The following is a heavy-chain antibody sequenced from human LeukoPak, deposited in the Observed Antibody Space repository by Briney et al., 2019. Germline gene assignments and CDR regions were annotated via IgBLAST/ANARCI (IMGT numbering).Heavy chain of an antibody. CDR1: GGTFSSYA. Sequence: VASVKVSCKASGGTFSSYAISWVRQAPGQGLEWMGGIIPIFGTANYAQKFQGRVTITTDESTSTAYMELSSLRSEDTAVYYCARARYYYDSSGYYDYWGQGTLVTVSS. D-gene: IGHD3-22*01. V-gene: IGHV1-69*05. CDR2: IIPIFGTA. J-gene: IGHJ4*02. CDR3: ARARYYYDSSGYYDY.